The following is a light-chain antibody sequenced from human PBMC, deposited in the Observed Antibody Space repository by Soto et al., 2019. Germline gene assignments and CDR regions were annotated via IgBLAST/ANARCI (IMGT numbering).Light chain of an antibody. J-gene: IGKJ4*01. CDR2: GAS. CDR1: QTVSSK. V-gene: IGKV3-15*01. CDR3: QQYNDWPPQLT. Sequence: EIVMTQSPASLSVSVGEGATLSCRASQTVSSKLVWYQQKPGQAPRLLIYGASTRATGIPARFTGSGSGTEFTLTISSLQSEDFAVYYCQQYNDWPPQLTFGGGTKVEIK.